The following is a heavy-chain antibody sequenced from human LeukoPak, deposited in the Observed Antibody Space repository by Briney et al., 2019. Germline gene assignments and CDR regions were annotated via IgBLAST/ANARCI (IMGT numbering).Heavy chain of an antibody. CDR2: IHTDGAT. CDR1: GFAVSNYY. CDR3: ARDRPWGGLNGFDY. Sequence: GGSLRLSCAASGFAVSNYYMSWVRQAPGKGLEWVSVIHTDGATYYAASVKGRFTISRDFSKNTLYLRMNSLRAEDTAIYYCARDRPWGGLNGFDYWGQGTLVTVAS. J-gene: IGHJ4*02. V-gene: IGHV3-53*01. D-gene: IGHD3-3*01.